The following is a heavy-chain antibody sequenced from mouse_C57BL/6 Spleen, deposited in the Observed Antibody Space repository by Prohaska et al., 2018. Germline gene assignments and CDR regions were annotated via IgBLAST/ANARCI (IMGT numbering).Heavy chain of an antibody. D-gene: IGHD1-1*02. J-gene: IGHJ1*03. CDR1: GFTFSGFW. V-gene: IGHV11-2*01. CDR2: INSDGSAI. Sequence: EVPLLETGGGLVQPGGSRGLSCEGSGFTFSGFWMSWVRQTPGKTLEWIGDINSDGSAINYAPSIKDRFTIFIDNDKSTLYQQMSNVRSEDTATYVCMRYGGKYWYFDVWGTGTTVTVSS. CDR3: MRYGGKYWYFDV.